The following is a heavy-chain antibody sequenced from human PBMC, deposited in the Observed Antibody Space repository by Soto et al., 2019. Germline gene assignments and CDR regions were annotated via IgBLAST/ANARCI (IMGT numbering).Heavy chain of an antibody. J-gene: IGHJ5*02. Sequence: QVQLVQSGAEVKKPGSSVKVSCKASGGTFSSYAISWVRQAPGQGLEWMGGINPNSGGTNYAQKFQGRVTMTRDTSISTAYMELSRLRSDDTAVYYCARDSIVATSFDPWGQGTLVTVSS. CDR2: INPNSGGT. D-gene: IGHD5-12*01. V-gene: IGHV1-2*02. CDR3: ARDSIVATSFDP. CDR1: GGTFSSYA.